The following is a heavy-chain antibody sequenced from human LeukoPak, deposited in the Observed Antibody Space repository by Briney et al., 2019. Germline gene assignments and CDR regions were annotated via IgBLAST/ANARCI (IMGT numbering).Heavy chain of an antibody. V-gene: IGHV1-69*13. Sequence: SVKVSCKASGGTFSSYAISWVRQAPGQGLEWMGGIIPIFGTANYAQKFQGRVTITADESTSTAYMELSSLRSEDTAVYYCASYDSSGYYFYYYYGMDVWGQGTTVTVSS. J-gene: IGHJ6*02. D-gene: IGHD3-22*01. CDR2: IIPIFGTA. CDR3: ASYDSSGYYFYYYYGMDV. CDR1: GGTFSSYA.